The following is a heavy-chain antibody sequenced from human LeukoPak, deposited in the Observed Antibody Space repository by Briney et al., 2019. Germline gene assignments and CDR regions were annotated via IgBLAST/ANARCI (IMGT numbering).Heavy chain of an antibody. CDR1: GFTFSNYA. V-gene: IGHV3-23*01. CDR2: ITASGGST. J-gene: IGHJ4*02. CDR3: ARETAAGFDY. Sequence: HPGGSLRLSCAPSGFTFSNYAMNWVRQAPGKGLEWVSGITASGGSTYYADSVKGRFTVSRDNSKNTLYLQMNSLRAEDTAVYYCARETAAGFDYWGQGTLVTVSS. D-gene: IGHD6-13*01.